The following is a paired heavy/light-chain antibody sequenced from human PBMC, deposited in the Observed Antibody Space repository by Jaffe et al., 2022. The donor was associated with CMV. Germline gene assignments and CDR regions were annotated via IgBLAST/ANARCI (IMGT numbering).Heavy chain of an antibody. D-gene: IGHD4-17*01. V-gene: IGHV3-23*04. J-gene: IGHJ3*02. CDR1: GFTFSNFG. CDR2: ISDTG. CDR3: AKGFGDYPHDAFDI. Sequence: EVQLVESGGGFVQPGGSLRLSCAASGFTFSNFGMSWVRQGPGKGLEWVSAISDTGYYADSVKGRFTISRDNSKNTLYLQMRSLRAEDTAVYYCAKGFGDYPHDAFDIWGQGVMVTVSS.
Light chain of an antibody. CDR2: DTS. J-gene: IGKJ1*01. V-gene: IGKV3-11*01. CDR1: QSVSSD. Sequence: EIVLTQSPATLSLSPGERATLSCRASQSVSSDLAWYQQKPGQAPRLVIYDTSNRAAGIPARFSGGGSGTDFTLTISSLEPEDFAVYYCQQRNNWPRTFGQGTKVEIK. CDR3: QQRNNWPRT.